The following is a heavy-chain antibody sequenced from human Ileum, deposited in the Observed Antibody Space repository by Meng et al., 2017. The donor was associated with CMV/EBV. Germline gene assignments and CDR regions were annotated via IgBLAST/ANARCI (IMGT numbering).Heavy chain of an antibody. J-gene: IGHJ4*02. V-gene: IGHV3-23*01. CDR3: AASSTHGMYVDRIY. CDR1: GFTFSGYG. CDR2: IRDSGANT. Sequence: GESLKISCSASGFTFSGYGMSWVRQAPGKGLEWVSAIRDSGANTYYAGSVTGRFTISRDNSHNTLYLQMHSLRAEDTAVYYCAASSTHGMYVDRIYWGQGTLVTVSS. D-gene: IGHD2-2*01.